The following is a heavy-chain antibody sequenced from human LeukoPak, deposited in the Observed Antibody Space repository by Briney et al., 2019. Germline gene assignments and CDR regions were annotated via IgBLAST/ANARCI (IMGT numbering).Heavy chain of an antibody. CDR2: IKQDGSQS. CDR3: ARDYSASGSFDY. Sequence: GGSLRLSCAASGFTFSSYWMSWVRQAPGKGLEWLANIKQDGSQSHYVDSVKGRFTISRDNAKNSLYLQMNTLRAEDTAVYYCARDYSASGSFDYWGQRTLVTVSS. D-gene: IGHD3-10*01. CDR1: GFTFSSYW. V-gene: IGHV3-7*01. J-gene: IGHJ4*02.